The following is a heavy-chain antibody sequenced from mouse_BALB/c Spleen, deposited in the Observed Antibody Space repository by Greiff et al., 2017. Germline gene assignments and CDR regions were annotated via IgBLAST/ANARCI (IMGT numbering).Heavy chain of an antibody. V-gene: IGHV3-6*02. CDR2: ISYDGSN. Sequence: EVKLQESGPGLVKPSQSLSLTCSVTGYSITSGYYWNWIRQFPGNKLEWMGYISYDGSNNYNPSLKNRISITRDTSKNQFFLKLNSVTTEDTATYYCARGNGNNPAWFAYWGQGTLVTVSA. CDR1: GYSITSGYY. J-gene: IGHJ3*01. CDR3: ARGNGNNPAWFAY. D-gene: IGHD2-1*01.